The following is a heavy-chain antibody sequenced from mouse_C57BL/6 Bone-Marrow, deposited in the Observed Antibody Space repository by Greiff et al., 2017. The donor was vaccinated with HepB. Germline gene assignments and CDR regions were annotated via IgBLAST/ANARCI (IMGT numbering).Heavy chain of an antibody. Sequence: EVMLVESGPELVKPGASVKISCKASGYSFTGYYMNWVKQSPEKSLEWIGEINPSTGGTTYNQKFKAKATLTVDKSSSTAYMQLKSLTSEDSAVYYCARGTMITTVRMDYWGQGTSVTVSS. CDR3: ARGTMITTVRMDY. CDR2: INPSTGGT. CDR1: GYSFTGYY. D-gene: IGHD2-4*01. J-gene: IGHJ4*01. V-gene: IGHV1-42*01.